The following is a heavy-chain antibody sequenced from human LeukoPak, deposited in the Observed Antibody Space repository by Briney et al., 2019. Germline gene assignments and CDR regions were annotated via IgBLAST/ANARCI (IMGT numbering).Heavy chain of an antibody. CDR1: GYTFTRSG. D-gene: IGHD4-23*01. V-gene: IGHV1-18*01. J-gene: IGHJ5*02. CDR2: ISAYNGNT. CDR3: ARDSAYGGNSGRDLDP. Sequence: ASVKVSCKASGYTFTRSGTSWVRQAPGQGLEWMGWISAYNGNTIYAQKFQGRVTMTTDTSTSTAYMELRSLKSDDTAVYYCARDSAYGGNSGRDLDPWGQGTLVTVSS.